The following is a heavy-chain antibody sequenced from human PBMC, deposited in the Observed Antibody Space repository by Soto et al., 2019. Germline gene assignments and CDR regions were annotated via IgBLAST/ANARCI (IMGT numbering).Heavy chain of an antibody. CDR1: GGSISSSSYY. V-gene: IGHV4-39*02. CDR2: IYYSGST. J-gene: IGHJ3*02. D-gene: IGHD6-19*01. Sequence: SETLSLTCTVSGGSISSSSYYWGWIRQPPGKGLEWIGSIYYSGSTYYNPSLKSRVTISVATSKNQFSLKLSSVTAADTAVYYCAREVHVAGWGAFDIWGQGTMVTVSS. CDR3: AREVHVAGWGAFDI.